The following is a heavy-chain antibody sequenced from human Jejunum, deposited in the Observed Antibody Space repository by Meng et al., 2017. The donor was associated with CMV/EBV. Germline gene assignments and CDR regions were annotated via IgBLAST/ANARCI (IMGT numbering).Heavy chain of an antibody. CDR2: MYYAGNA. CDR1: GASITTYY. D-gene: IGHD6-19*01. J-gene: IGHJ4*02. Sequence: SGASITTYYWSWIRQPPGKGPEWIGYMYYAGNANYNPSLKSRVSISVDTSRNQLSLKLNSVTAADTGVYFCARDGLHGLWLVPGFWGQGILVTVSS. V-gene: IGHV4-59*13. CDR3: ARDGLHGLWLVPGF.